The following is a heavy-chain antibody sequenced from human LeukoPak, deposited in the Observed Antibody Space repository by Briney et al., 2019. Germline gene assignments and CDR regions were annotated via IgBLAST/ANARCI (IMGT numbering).Heavy chain of an antibody. Sequence: ASVKVSRKASGYTFTSYDINWVRQATGQGLEWMGWMNPNSGNTGYAQKFQGRVTITRNTSISTAYMELSSLRSEDTAVYYCARGTTVTSYYYYYYYMDVWGKGTTVTVSS. CDR3: ARGTTVTSYYYYYYYMDV. CDR1: GYTFTSYD. V-gene: IGHV1-8*03. D-gene: IGHD4-17*01. J-gene: IGHJ6*03. CDR2: MNPNSGNT.